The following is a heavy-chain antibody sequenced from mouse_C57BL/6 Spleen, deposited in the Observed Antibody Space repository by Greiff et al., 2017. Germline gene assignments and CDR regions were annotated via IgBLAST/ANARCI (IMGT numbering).Heavy chain of an antibody. Sequence: VQLQQSGPELVKPGASVKISCKASGYAFSSSWMNRVKQRPGKGLEWIGRIYPGDGDTNYNGKFKGKATLTADKSSSTAYMQLSSLTSEDSAVYFCAPNGNFYAMDYWGQGTSVTVSS. CDR3: APNGNFYAMDY. V-gene: IGHV1-82*01. CDR2: IYPGDGDT. CDR1: GYAFSSSW. D-gene: IGHD2-1*01. J-gene: IGHJ4*01.